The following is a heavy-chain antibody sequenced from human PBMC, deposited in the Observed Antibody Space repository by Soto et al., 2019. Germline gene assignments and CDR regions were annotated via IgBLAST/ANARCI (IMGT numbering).Heavy chain of an antibody. CDR1: GFTFSSHA. J-gene: IGHJ4*02. CDR2: ISGGAEGA. CDR3: ARDLWWYLH. Sequence: EVQLLESGGGLVQPGGALRLSCAASGFTFSSHAMSWVRQAPGKGLEWLSSISGGAEGAYYADSVKGRFTISRDNSKNTLYLQVNSLRAEDTAVYYCARDLWWYLHWGQGTLVTVSS. D-gene: IGHD2-15*01. V-gene: IGHV3-23*01.